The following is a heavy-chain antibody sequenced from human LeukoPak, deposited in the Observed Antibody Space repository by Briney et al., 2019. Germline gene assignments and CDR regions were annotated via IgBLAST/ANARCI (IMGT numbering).Heavy chain of an antibody. D-gene: IGHD5-24*01. J-gene: IGHJ4*02. CDR2: TYGGGNI. CDR1: GFTVSSNY. V-gene: IGHV3-53*01. CDR3: ARGAGYNYPYYFDY. Sequence: GGSLRLSCAASGFTVSSNYMNWVRQAPGKGLEWVSVTYGGGNIYYADSVKGRFTISRDNSKNTLYLQMNSLRAEDTAVYYCARGAGYNYPYYFDYWGQGTLVTVSS.